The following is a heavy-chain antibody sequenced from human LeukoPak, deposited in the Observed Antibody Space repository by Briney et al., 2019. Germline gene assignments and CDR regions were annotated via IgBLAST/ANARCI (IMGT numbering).Heavy chain of an antibody. V-gene: IGHV1-2*02. CDR2: INPNSGGT. J-gene: IGHJ3*02. D-gene: IGHD3-10*01. Sequence: GASVKVSCKASGYTFTGYYMHWVRQAPGQGLEWMGWINPNSGGTNYAQKFQGRVTMTRDTSISTAYMELSRLRSDDTAVYYCARSSSVILWFGELFAFDIWGQGTMVTVSS. CDR1: GYTFTGYY. CDR3: ARSSSVILWFGELFAFDI.